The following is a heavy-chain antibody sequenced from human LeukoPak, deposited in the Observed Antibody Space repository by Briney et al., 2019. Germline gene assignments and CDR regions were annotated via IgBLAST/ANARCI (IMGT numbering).Heavy chain of an antibody. Sequence: PGGSLRLSCAASGFTFSSYSMNWVRQAPGKGLEWVSSISSSSSYIYYADSVKGRFTISRDNAENSLYLQMNSLRAEDTAVYYCARGDYDYVWGSYRYNYFDYWGQGTLVTVSS. V-gene: IGHV3-21*01. CDR1: GFTFSSYS. CDR3: ARGDYDYVWGSYRYNYFDY. D-gene: IGHD3-16*02. J-gene: IGHJ4*02. CDR2: ISSSSSYI.